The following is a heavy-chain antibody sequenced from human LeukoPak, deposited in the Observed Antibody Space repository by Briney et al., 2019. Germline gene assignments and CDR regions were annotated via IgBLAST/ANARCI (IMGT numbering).Heavy chain of an antibody. CDR2: INHSGST. D-gene: IGHD3-10*01. J-gene: IGHJ4*02. CDR3: ARRGRFTMVRGVIITGFDY. Sequence: PSETLSLTCAVYGGSFSGYYWSWIRQPPGKGLEWIGEINHSGSTNYNPSLKSRVTISVDTSKNQFSLKLSSVTAADTAVYYCARRGRFTMVRGVIITGFDYWGQGTLVTVSS. V-gene: IGHV4-34*01. CDR1: GGSFSGYY.